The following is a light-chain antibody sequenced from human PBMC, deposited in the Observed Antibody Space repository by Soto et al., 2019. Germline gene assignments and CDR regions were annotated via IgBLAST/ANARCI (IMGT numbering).Light chain of an antibody. CDR2: GNT. J-gene: IGLJ3*02. Sequence: QSVLTQPPSVSGAPGQRVTISCTGSSSNIGTGYDVHWYQQLPGTAPKLLIYGNTNRPSGVPDRFSGSKSGTSASLTITGRQAEDEADYYCQSWDSSRSGVVFGGGTQLTVL. CDR1: SSNIGTGYD. CDR3: QSWDSSRSGVV. V-gene: IGLV1-40*01.